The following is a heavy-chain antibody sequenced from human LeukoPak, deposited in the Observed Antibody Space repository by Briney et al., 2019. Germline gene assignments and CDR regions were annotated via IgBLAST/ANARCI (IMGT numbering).Heavy chain of an antibody. J-gene: IGHJ4*02. Sequence: GGSLRLSCVVSGIIFRDAWMNWVRQAPGKGLEWVAVIWYDGSKKYYADSVKGRFTISRDNSENTLYLQMNTLRVEDTAVYYCARDYDHYFDYWGQGTLVTVSS. D-gene: IGHD3-16*01. CDR1: GIIFRDAW. CDR3: ARDYDHYFDY. V-gene: IGHV3-33*08. CDR2: IWYDGSKK.